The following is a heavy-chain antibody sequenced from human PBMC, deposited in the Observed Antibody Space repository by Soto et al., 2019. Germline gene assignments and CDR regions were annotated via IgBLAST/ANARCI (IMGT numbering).Heavy chain of an antibody. V-gene: IGHV3-33*01. Sequence: PGGSLRLSCAASGFTFSSYGMHWVRQAPGKGLEWVAVIWYDGSNKYYADSVKGRFTISRDNSKNTLYLQMNSLRAEDTAVYYCARELIVVVPAARAWFDPWGQGTLVTVSS. CDR2: IWYDGSNK. D-gene: IGHD2-2*01. J-gene: IGHJ5*02. CDR3: ARELIVVVPAARAWFDP. CDR1: GFTFSSYG.